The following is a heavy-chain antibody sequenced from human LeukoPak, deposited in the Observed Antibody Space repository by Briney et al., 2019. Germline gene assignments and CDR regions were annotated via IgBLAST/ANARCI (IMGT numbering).Heavy chain of an antibody. V-gene: IGHV3-53*01. Sequence: PGGSLRLSCAASGFNVSTNYMSWVRQAPGKGLEWVSVIYSGGSTYYADSVKGRLTISRDNSKNTLYLQMNSLRAEDTAVYYCARARSYGERIDYWGQGTLVTVSS. CDR3: ARARSYGERIDY. D-gene: IGHD4-17*01. CDR2: IYSGGST. CDR1: GFNVSTNY. J-gene: IGHJ4*02.